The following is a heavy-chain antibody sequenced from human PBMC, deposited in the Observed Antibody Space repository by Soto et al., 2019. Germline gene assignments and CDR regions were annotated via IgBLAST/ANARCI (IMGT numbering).Heavy chain of an antibody. CDR2: IWYDGRKK. CDR3: ARDHGYDSSGYDNVIDY. J-gene: IGHJ4*02. CDR1: GFTFSRYG. V-gene: IGHV3-33*01. Sequence: QVQLVESGGGVVQPGSSLGLSCAASGFTFSRYGMHWVRQPPGKGLEGGAVIWYDGRKKYYADSVKGRLTISRDNSKNTLYLQMNSLRAEDTAVYYCARDHGYDSSGYDNVIDYWGQGTLVTVSS. D-gene: IGHD3-22*01.